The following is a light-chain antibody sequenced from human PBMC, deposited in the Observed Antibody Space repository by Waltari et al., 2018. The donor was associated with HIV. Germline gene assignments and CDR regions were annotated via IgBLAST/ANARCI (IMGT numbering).Light chain of an antibody. Sequence: IQITQSPSTLSASAGDRVTITCRASNSISRWFALYQQTPGSAPKHLIYKASCFESGVPSRFSRKGAETEFTLTISSLRPDDFATYYGQQYNTYPWTFGQGTKVEIK. CDR1: NSISRW. CDR3: QQYNTYPWT. CDR2: KAS. J-gene: IGKJ1*01. V-gene: IGKV1-5*03.